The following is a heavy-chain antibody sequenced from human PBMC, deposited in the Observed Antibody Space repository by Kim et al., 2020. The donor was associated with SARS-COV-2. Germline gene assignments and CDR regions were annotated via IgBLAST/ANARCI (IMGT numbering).Heavy chain of an antibody. J-gene: IGHJ3*02. V-gene: IGHV1-3*01. Sequence: ASVKVSCKASGYSFTTYAIHWVRQAPGQRLEWMGWINAGNGNTKYSQKFQGRVTITRDTSASTAYMELSSLRSEDTAVYYCAKDREYSYGLGAFDIWGQGTMVTVSS. CDR2: INAGNGNT. CDR1: GYSFTTYA. CDR3: AKDREYSYGLGAFDI. D-gene: IGHD5-18*01.